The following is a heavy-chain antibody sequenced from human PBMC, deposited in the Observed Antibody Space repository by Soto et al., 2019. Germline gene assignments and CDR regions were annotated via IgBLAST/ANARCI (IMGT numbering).Heavy chain of an antibody. Sequence: SETLSLTCTVSGGSISSYYWSWIRQPPGKGLEWIGYIYYSGSTNYNPSLKSRVTISVDTSKNQFPLKLSSVTAADTAVYYCARVLMAEHTEYFQHWGQGTLVTVSS. V-gene: IGHV4-59*01. D-gene: IGHD2-8*01. CDR3: ARVLMAEHTEYFQH. CDR2: IYYSGST. J-gene: IGHJ1*01. CDR1: GGSISSYY.